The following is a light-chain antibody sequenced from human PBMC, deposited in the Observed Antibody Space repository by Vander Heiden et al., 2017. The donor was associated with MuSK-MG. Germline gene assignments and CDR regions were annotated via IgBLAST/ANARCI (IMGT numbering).Light chain of an antibody. V-gene: IGLV3-21*04. Sequence: SYVLTQPPSVSVAPGETARITCGGDNIGGKSVHWYQQKPGKAPVLVIYYDNERPSGIPERFSGSNSGDTATLTISRVDAGDEADYYCQVWDSDSDHPVFGAGTKVTVL. J-gene: IGLJ1*01. CDR3: QVWDSDSDHPV. CDR2: YDN. CDR1: NIGGKS.